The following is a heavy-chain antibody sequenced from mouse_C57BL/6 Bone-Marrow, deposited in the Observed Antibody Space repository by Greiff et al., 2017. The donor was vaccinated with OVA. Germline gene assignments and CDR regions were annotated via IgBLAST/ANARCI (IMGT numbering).Heavy chain of an antibody. CDR2: IDPSDSYT. V-gene: IGHV1-69*01. CDR3: AKRGKGPYYFDY. J-gene: IGHJ2*01. CDR1: GYTFTSYW. D-gene: IGHD3-3*01. Sequence: QVQLQQPGAELVMPGASVKLSCKASGYTFTSYWMHWVKQRPGQGLEWIGEIDPSDSYTNYNQKFKGKSTLTVDKSSSPAYMQLSSLTSEDSAVYYCAKRGKGPYYFDYWGQGTTLTVSS.